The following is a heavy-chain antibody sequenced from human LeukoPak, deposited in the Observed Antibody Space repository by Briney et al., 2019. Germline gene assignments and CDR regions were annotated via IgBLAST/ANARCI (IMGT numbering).Heavy chain of an antibody. CDR3: AKTKDGYNYSYFDY. D-gene: IGHD5-24*01. CDR2: ISGSGHST. J-gene: IGHJ4*02. V-gene: IGHV3-23*01. Sequence: PGGSLRLSCAASRFTFSNYAMTWVRQAPGKGLEWVSAISGSGHSTYYADSVKGRFTISRDNSKNTLYLHMNSLRAEDTAVYYCAKTKDGYNYSYFDYWGQGTLVTVSS. CDR1: RFTFSNYA.